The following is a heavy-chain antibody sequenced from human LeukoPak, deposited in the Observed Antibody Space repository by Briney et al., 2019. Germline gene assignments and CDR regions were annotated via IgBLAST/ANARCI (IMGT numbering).Heavy chain of an antibody. J-gene: IGHJ5*02. V-gene: IGHV3-66*04. CDR3: ASHNWFDP. CDR2: IYSGGNT. Sequence: GGSLTLSCAASGFTVSSNYMGWVRQAPGKGLEWVSVIYSGGNTFYADSVKGRFTISRDNSKNTLYLQMNSLRAEDTAVYYCASHNWFDPWGQGTLVTVSS. CDR1: GFTVSSNY.